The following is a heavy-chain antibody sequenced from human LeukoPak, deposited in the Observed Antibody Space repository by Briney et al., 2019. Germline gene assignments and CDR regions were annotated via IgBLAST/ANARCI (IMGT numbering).Heavy chain of an antibody. V-gene: IGHV4-39*07. J-gene: IGHJ4*02. Sequence: SSETLSLTCTVSGGSISSSSYYWGWIRQPPGKGLEWIGSIYYSGSTYYNPSLKSRVTISVDTSKNQFSLKLSSVTAADTAVYYCARVSGYDWESFYDYWGQGTLVTVSS. CDR2: IYYSGST. D-gene: IGHD5-12*01. CDR1: GGSISSSSYY. CDR3: ARVSGYDWESFYDY.